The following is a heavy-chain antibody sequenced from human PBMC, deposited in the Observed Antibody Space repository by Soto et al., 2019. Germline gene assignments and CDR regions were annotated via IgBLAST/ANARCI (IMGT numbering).Heavy chain of an antibody. J-gene: IGHJ3*01. V-gene: IGHV3-30*04. CDR1: GFTFSSYA. D-gene: IGHD3-22*01. CDR3: GREPYISGHYSGGCDV. CDR2: VSHDGKTE. Sequence: QVQLVESAGGVVQPGRSLRLSCAASGFTFSSYAMHWVRQAPGKGLEWVAVVSHDGKTEYHVASVKGRFTISRDTSANILSLQMNSLRDEDTAVYYCGREPYISGHYSGGCDVWGQGTMVTVSS.